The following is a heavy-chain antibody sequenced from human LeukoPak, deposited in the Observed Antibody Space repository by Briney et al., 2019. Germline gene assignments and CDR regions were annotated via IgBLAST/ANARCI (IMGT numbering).Heavy chain of an antibody. V-gene: IGHV4-34*01. D-gene: IGHD3-22*01. CDR2: IYHSGST. Sequence: PSETLSLTCAVYGGSFSGYYWSWIRQPPGKGLEWIGSIYHSGSTYYNPSLKSRVTISVDTSKNQFSLKLSSVTAADTAVYYCARTAHYYDTSYYFNYWGQGTLVTVSS. CDR3: ARTAHYYDTSYYFNY. J-gene: IGHJ4*02. CDR1: GGSFSGYY.